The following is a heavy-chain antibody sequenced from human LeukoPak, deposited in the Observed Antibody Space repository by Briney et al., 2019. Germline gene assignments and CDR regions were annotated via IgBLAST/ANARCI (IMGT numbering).Heavy chain of an antibody. CDR3: ARDLGGHFDY. V-gene: IGHV3-66*01. Sequence: PGGSLRLSCAASGFTFSSNCMSWVRQAPGKGLEWVSIIFSGGSTFYADSVKGRFTISRDNSKNTLYLQMNSLTAEDTAVYYCARDLGGHFDYWGQGTLVTVSS. CDR2: IFSGGST. CDR1: GFTFSSNC. J-gene: IGHJ4*02. D-gene: IGHD3-16*01.